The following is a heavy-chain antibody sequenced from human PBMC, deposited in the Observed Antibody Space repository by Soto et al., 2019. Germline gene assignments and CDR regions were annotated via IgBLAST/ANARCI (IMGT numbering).Heavy chain of an antibody. D-gene: IGHD3-22*01. CDR3: ASDDISGYKGRGAFAI. CDR2: IIPILGIA. Sequence: QVHLVQSGAAVKKPGSSVKVSCKASGGTFRSYTISWVRQAPGQGREWMGSIIPILGIATYAQKFQGRVTITADKSTSTAYMEMSSLRSEDTAVYYCASDDISGYKGRGAFAIWCQGTMVTVSS. V-gene: IGHV1-69*02. J-gene: IGHJ3*02. CDR1: GGTFRSYT.